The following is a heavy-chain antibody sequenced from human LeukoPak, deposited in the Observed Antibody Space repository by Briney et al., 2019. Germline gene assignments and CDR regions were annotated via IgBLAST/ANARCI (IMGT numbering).Heavy chain of an antibody. J-gene: IGHJ3*02. CDR3: ARSRGQFMSDAFDI. V-gene: IGHV4-39*07. Sequence: PSETLSLTCTVSGGSISSSSYYWGWIRQPPGKGLEWIGSIYYSGSTYYNPSLKSRVTISVDTSKNQFSLKLSSVTAADTAVYYCARSRGQFMSDAFDIWGQGTMVIVSS. CDR2: IYYSGST. CDR1: GGSISSSSYY. D-gene: IGHD3-10*02.